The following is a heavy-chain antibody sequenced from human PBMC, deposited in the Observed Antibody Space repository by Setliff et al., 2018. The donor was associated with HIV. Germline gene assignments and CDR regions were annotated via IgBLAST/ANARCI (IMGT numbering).Heavy chain of an antibody. CDR2: IDPEDDET. D-gene: IGHD1-26*01. CDR1: GYTFTDYY. Sequence: ASVKVSCKTSGYTFTDYYIYWVQQAPGKGLEWMGRIDPEDDETKYAEKFQGRVTITADTSRDTAYMELSSLRSEDTAVYYCARTASGSSKSAFDYWGQGTLVTVSS. V-gene: IGHV1-69-2*01. J-gene: IGHJ4*02. CDR3: ARTASGSSKSAFDY.